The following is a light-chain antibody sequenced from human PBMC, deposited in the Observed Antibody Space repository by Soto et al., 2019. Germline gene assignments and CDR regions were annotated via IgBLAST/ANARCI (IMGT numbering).Light chain of an antibody. CDR2: AVS. V-gene: IGKV1-39*01. Sequence: DLQMTQSPSSLSASVGDRITITCRASQSIGSYLNWYQHKPGRAPKFLIYAVSTLQSWVPSRFNGSGSGTDFTLTISSLQPEDFASYSCQQSYSSPWTFGQGTKVEIK. CDR3: QQSYSSPWT. CDR1: QSIGSY. J-gene: IGKJ1*01.